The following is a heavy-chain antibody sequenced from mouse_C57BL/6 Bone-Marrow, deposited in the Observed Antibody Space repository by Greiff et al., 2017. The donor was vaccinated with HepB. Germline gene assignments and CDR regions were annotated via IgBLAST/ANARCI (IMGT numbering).Heavy chain of an antibody. CDR1: GFTFSSYA. V-gene: IGHV5-4*01. Sequence: EVKVEESGGGLVKPGGSLKLSCAASGFTFSSYAMSWVRQTPEKRLEWVATISDGGSYTYYPDNVKGRFTISRDNAKNNLYLQMSHLKSEDTAMYYYARELTGTAMDYWGQGTSVTVSS. J-gene: IGHJ4*01. D-gene: IGHD4-1*01. CDR2: ISDGGSYT. CDR3: ARELTGTAMDY.